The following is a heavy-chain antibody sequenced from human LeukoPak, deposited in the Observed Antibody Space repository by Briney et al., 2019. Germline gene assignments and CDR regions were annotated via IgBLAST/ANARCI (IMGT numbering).Heavy chain of an antibody. J-gene: IGHJ4*02. CDR3: ANDWGRLPY. V-gene: IGHV3-23*01. CDR2: ISGSGHST. CDR1: GFTFSSYA. D-gene: IGHD7-27*01. Sequence: GGSLGLSCAASGFTFSSYAMGWVRQAPGKGLEWISAISGSGHSTYYAHSVKGRFIISRDNSKIMLYLQMNSLKAEDTAVYYCANDWGRLPYWGQGTLVTVSS.